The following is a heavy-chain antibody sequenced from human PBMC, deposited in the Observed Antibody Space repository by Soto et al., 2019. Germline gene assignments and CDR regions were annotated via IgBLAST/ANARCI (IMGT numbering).Heavy chain of an antibody. CDR2: IYRGGIT. V-gene: IGHV4-38-2*02. CDR1: GYSISSGLY. J-gene: IGHJ6*02. D-gene: IGHD6-13*01. Sequence: SETLSLTCAVSGYSISSGLYWGWIRQPPGKGLEWIGTIYRGGITYYNPSLKSRVTISIDTSKNQFSLKLSSVTAADTAVYYCARDSGYSSSWYELRTYYYYGMDVWGQGTTVTVSS. CDR3: ARDSGYSSSWYELRTYYYYGMDV.